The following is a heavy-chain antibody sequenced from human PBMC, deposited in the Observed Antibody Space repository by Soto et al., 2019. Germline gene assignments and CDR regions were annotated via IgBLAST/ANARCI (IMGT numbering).Heavy chain of an antibody. D-gene: IGHD5-18*01. CDR3: AKSIIVTTPDYGYSYTMPFDY. Sequence: GGSLRLSCAASGFTFSRYGMHWVRQAPGKGLEWVAVISYDGSNKYYADSVKGRFTFSGDNSKNTLYLQMNSLRPEDTAVYYCAKSIIVTTPDYGYSYTMPFDYWGQGALVTVSS. CDR2: ISYDGSNK. J-gene: IGHJ4*02. V-gene: IGHV3-30*18. CDR1: GFTFSRYG.